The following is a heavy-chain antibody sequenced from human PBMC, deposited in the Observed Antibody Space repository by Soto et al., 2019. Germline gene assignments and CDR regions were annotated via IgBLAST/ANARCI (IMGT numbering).Heavy chain of an antibody. J-gene: IGHJ4*02. CDR3: ARVNPGYSYVNY. Sequence: EVQLVESGGGLVQPGGSLRLSCAASGFTFSSYWMLWVRQAPGKGLVWVSHINSDGSTTSYADSVKGRFTISRDNAKNTLYLQMNSLRAEDTAVYYCARVNPGYSYVNYWGQGTLVTVSS. D-gene: IGHD5-18*01. V-gene: IGHV3-74*01. CDR2: INSDGSTT. CDR1: GFTFSSYW.